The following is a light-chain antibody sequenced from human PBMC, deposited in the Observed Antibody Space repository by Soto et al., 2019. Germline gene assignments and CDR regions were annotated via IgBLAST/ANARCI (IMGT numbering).Light chain of an antibody. J-gene: IGKJ1*01. CDR1: QSISSN. CDR2: AAS. Sequence: DIQMTQSPSSLSASVGDRVTITCRASQSISSNLNWYQQKPGKAPKLLIYAASSLQSWVPSRLIGSGSGTDFTLTISSLQPYFSATYDCEQSYNTPWTFGHGTKVEIK. V-gene: IGKV1-39*01. CDR3: EQSYNTPWT.